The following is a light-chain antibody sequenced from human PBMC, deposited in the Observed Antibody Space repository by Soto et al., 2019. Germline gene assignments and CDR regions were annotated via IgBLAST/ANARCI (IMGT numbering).Light chain of an antibody. CDR1: QSVSSD. CDR3: QQSRSWPPGT. CDR2: GAS. J-gene: IGKJ1*01. Sequence: EIVMTQSPATLPVSPGERATLSCRASQSVSSDLAWYQQKPGQAPRLLIFGASTRATGIPARFSGSGTGEQFTLTISSLQCEDFAVYYCQQSRSWPPGTFGQGTKVEMK. V-gene: IGKV3-15*01.